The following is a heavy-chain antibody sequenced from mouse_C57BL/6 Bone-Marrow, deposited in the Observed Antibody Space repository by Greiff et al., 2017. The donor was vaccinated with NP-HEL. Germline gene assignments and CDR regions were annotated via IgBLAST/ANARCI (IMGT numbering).Heavy chain of an antibody. CDR1: GFTFSSYG. CDR3: ARPGCCYAMDY. CDR2: IRSGGSYT. Sequence: EVQVVESGGDLVKPGGSLKLSCAASGFTFSSYGMSWVRHPPDTRLEWVATIRSGGSYTYYPDSVTGRFPISSDNAKNTLYLQMSSLESEATAMYYCARPGCCYAMDYWGQGTAVTVSS. J-gene: IGHJ4*01. V-gene: IGHV5-6*01. D-gene: IGHD3-3*01.